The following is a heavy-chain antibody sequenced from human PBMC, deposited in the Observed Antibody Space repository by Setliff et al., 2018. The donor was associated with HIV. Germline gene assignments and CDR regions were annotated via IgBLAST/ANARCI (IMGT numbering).Heavy chain of an antibody. CDR3: ARRSIVGSTRGYYYYALGV. D-gene: IGHD1-26*01. CDR1: GDSINKYY. J-gene: IGHJ6*02. Sequence: SETLSLTCTVSGDSINKYYWSWIRQPPGKGLEWIGFIYISGSTMYNPSLKSRVTMSLDTSKNQVSLKLTSVTAADTAVYYCARRSIVGSTRGYYYYALGVWGQGTMVTVSS. V-gene: IGHV4-4*09. CDR2: IYISGST.